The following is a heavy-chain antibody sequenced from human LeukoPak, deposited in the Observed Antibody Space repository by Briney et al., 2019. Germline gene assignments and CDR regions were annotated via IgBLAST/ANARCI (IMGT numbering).Heavy chain of an antibody. CDR1: GFMFGSYW. D-gene: IGHD3-10*01. CDR3: VKVAKYYYGSETYYFFEH. CDR2: IQQDGSEK. V-gene: IGHV3-7*01. Sequence: PGGSLRLSCAASGFMFGSYWMTWVRQAPGKGLEWVANIQQDGSEKYYVDSVKGRFTISRDNAKNSLDLQMNSLRVEDTGIYYCVKVAKYYYGSETYYFFEHWGQGTPVTASS. J-gene: IGHJ4*02.